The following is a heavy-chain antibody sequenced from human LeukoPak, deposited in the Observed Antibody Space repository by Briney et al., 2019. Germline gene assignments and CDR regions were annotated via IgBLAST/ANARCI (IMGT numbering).Heavy chain of an antibody. V-gene: IGHV1-46*01. Sequence: ASVKVSCKASGYTFTSYYMHWVRQAPGQGLEWMGIINPSGGSTSYAQKFQGRVTMTRDMSTSTVYMELSSLRSEDTAVYYCARDQSIAVAGQFRNWFDPWGQGTLVTVSS. J-gene: IGHJ5*02. CDR1: GYTFTSYY. D-gene: IGHD6-19*01. CDR2: INPSGGST. CDR3: ARDQSIAVAGQFRNWFDP.